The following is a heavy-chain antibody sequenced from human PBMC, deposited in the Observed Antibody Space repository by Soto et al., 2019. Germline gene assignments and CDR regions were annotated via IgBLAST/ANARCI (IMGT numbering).Heavy chain of an antibody. CDR2: IVPIYRTA. V-gene: IGHV1-69*13. CDR1: GGTFSSYR. D-gene: IGHD6-13*01. CDR3: ARDSGAKLSSS. J-gene: IGHJ4*02. Sequence: SVKVSCKASGGTFSSYRINWVRQAPGQGLEWVGGIVPIYRTADYAQKFQGRVTITADESARTAYMELRSLESQDTAVYYCARDSGAKLSSSWGQGTLVTVSS.